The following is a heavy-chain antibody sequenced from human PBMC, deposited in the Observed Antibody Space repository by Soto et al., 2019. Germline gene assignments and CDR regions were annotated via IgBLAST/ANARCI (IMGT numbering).Heavy chain of an antibody. J-gene: IGHJ6*02. CDR3: ARSPEGITMVRGGYYYYGMDV. Sequence: QVQLQESGPGLVKPSQTLSLTCTVSGGSISSGGYYWSWIRQHPGKGMEWIGYIYYSGSTYYNPSIKSRVTISVDTSKNQFSLKLSSVTAADTAVYYCARSPEGITMVRGGYYYYGMDVWGQGTTVTVSS. CDR1: GGSISSGGYY. CDR2: IYYSGST. V-gene: IGHV4-31*03. D-gene: IGHD3-10*01.